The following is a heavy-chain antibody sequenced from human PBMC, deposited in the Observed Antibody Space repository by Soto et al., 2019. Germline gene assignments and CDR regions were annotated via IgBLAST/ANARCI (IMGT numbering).Heavy chain of an antibody. CDR3: AKVSWDRLGWFDA. J-gene: IGHJ5*02. D-gene: IGHD6-13*01. V-gene: IGHV3-30*18. CDR1: VFTLVNYG. CDR2: ISRDGDE. Sequence: PGRALRLSCASSVFTLVNYGMNWVRQAPGKGLEWVALISRDGDEFYADSVKGRFSVSRDKSQNTLYLEMRSVRKDDTAVYYCAKVSWDRLGWFDAWGQGTLVTVSS.